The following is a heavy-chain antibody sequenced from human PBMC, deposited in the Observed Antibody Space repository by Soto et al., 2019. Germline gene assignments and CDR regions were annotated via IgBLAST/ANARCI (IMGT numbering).Heavy chain of an antibody. CDR2: IFYSGST. CDR1: SGSISSTIYS. V-gene: IGHV4-39*01. Sequence: QLQLQESGPGLVKPSETLSLTCTVSSGSISSTIYSWDWIRQPPGKGLEWIGSIFYSGSTYYNPSLKSRAPISVDTSKNQFSLTLTSVTAADTAVYYCARQCRGVTCHWFVPWGQGTLVTVSS. CDR3: ARQCRGVTCHWFVP. J-gene: IGHJ5*02. D-gene: IGHD2-15*01.